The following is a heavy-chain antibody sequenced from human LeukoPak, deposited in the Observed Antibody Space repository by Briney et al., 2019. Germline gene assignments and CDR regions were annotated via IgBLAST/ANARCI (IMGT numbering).Heavy chain of an antibody. CDR3: ARARASGRSGFDY. CDR2: ISSSNSFI. V-gene: IGHV3-21*01. Sequence: GGSLRLSCAASRFIFSSYHMHWVRQPPGKGLEWVSSISSSNSFIYYADSMKGRFTISRDNAKNSLYLQMNSLRGEDTAVYYCARARASGRSGFDYWGQGTLVTVSS. D-gene: IGHD2-15*01. CDR1: RFIFSSYH. J-gene: IGHJ4*02.